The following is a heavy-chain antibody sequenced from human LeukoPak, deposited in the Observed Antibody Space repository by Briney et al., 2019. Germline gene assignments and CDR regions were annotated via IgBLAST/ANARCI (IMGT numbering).Heavy chain of an antibody. J-gene: IGHJ4*02. CDR1: GFTVSINS. Sequence: SGGSLRLSCTVSGFTVSINSMSWVRQAPGKGLEWVSFISNSAETHYSDSVKGRFSISRDSSKNTLYLQMNSLRAEDTAVYYCARALQYSGSYSIRDYWGQGTLVTVSS. CDR3: ARALQYSGSYSIRDY. D-gene: IGHD1-26*01. V-gene: IGHV3-53*01. CDR2: ISNSAET.